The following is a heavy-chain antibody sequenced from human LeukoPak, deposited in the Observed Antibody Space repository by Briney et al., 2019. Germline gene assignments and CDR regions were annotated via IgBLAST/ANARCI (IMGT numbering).Heavy chain of an antibody. Sequence: GRSLRLSCAASGFTFSNFAMHWVRQAPGKGLEWMTVISYDGNNKYYADSVRGRFSISRDNSKNTLFLQMNSLRAEDTAVYYCARGSSKQQLLRAGALDIWGQGTMVTVSS. V-gene: IGHV3-30*04. J-gene: IGHJ3*02. CDR1: GFTFSNFA. CDR3: ARGSSKQQLLRAGALDI. CDR2: ISYDGNNK. D-gene: IGHD6-13*01.